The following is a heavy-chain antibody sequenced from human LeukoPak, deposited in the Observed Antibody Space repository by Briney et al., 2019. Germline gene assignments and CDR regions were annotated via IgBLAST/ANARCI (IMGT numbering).Heavy chain of an antibody. D-gene: IGHD4-23*01. CDR1: GFTFSSYG. J-gene: IGHJ4*02. CDR3: ARGRTTVVTTLDY. Sequence: GGSLRLSCAASGFTFSSYGMHWVRQAPGKGLEWVAVISYDGSNKYYADSVKGRFTISRDNAKNSLYLQMNSLRAKDTAVYYCARGRTTVVTTLDYWGQGTLVTVSS. CDR2: ISYDGSNK. V-gene: IGHV3-30*03.